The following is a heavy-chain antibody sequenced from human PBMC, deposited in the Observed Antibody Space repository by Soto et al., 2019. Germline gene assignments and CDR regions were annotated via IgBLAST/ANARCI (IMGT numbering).Heavy chain of an antibody. Sequence: EVQLLESGGGLVQPGGSLRLSCAASGFTLSSYAMGWVRQAPGKGLEWVSTMSGSGGSPYYADSVKGRFTISRDNSKNILYLQMNSLGAEDTAVYYCAKDSDFRDRIFWYFDLWGRGTLVTVSS. V-gene: IGHV3-23*01. CDR2: MSGSGGSP. D-gene: IGHD2-15*01. J-gene: IGHJ2*01. CDR3: AKDSDFRDRIFWYFDL. CDR1: GFTLSSYA.